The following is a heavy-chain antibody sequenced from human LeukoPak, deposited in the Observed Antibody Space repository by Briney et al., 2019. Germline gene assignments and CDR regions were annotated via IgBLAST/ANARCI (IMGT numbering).Heavy chain of an antibody. D-gene: IGHD3-22*01. V-gene: IGHV4-30-2*01. CDR2: IYHSGST. CDR3: ARAFFHYYDSSGYSEYYFDY. J-gene: IGHJ4*02. CDR1: GGSISSGGYS. Sequence: SETLSLTCAVSGGSISSGGYSWSWIRQPPGKGLEWIGYIYHSGSTYYNPSLKSRVTISVDRSKNQFSLELSSVTAADTAVYYCARAFFHYYDSSGYSEYYFDYWGQGTLVTVSS.